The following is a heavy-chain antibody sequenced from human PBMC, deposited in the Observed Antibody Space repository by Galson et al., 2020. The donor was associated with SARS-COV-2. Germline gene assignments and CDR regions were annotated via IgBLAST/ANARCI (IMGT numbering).Heavy chain of an antibody. Sequence: SETLSLTCTVSGGSISNYYWSWIRQPPEKGLEWIGYVSYSGLTRYNPSLKGRVTISVDMSKNQFSLILGSVTAADTAMYYCTRVTLEGRADYWGQGTLITVSS. J-gene: IGHJ4*02. CDR2: VSYSGLT. CDR3: TRVTLEGRADY. V-gene: IGHV4-59*13. CDR1: GGSISNYY.